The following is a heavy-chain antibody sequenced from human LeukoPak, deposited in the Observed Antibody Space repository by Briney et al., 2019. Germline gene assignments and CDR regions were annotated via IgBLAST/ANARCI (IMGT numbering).Heavy chain of an antibody. CDR1: GFTFSSYW. Sequence: PGGPLRLSCAASGFTFSSYWMHWVRQGPGKGLVWVSRINSDGTTTAYADSVKGRFTISRDNAKNTLYLQMNSLRAEDTAVYYCARGDAYALNYWGQGTLATVSS. D-gene: IGHD2-2*01. J-gene: IGHJ4*02. CDR2: INSDGTTT. V-gene: IGHV3-74*01. CDR3: ARGDAYALNY.